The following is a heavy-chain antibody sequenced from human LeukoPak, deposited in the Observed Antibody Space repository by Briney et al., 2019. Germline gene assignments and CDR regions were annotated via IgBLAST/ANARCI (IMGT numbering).Heavy chain of an antibody. CDR3: AKDRYCSSSSCPIDY. CDR2: INWKSDKT. D-gene: IGHD2-2*01. J-gene: IGHJ4*02. Sequence: PGGSLRLPCAGSGFTFDEYAMHWVRQAPGKGLEWVSGINWKSDKTGYADSVKGRFTISRDNSKNSLYLQMNSLRAEDTALYYCAKDRYCSSSSCPIDYWGQGTMVTVSS. V-gene: IGHV3-9*01. CDR1: GFTFDEYA.